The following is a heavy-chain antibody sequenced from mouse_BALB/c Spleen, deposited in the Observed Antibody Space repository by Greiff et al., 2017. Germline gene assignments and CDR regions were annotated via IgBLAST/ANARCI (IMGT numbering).Heavy chain of an antibody. D-gene: IGHD2-4*01. Sequence: QVQLQQSAAELARPGASVKMSCKASGYTFTSYTMHWVKQRPGQGLEWIGYINPSSGYTEYNQKFKDKTTLTADKSSSTAYMQLSSLTSEDSAVYYCARGRNGDYHYAMDYWGQGTSVTVSS. CDR2: INPSSGYT. CDR1: GYTFTSYT. J-gene: IGHJ4*01. V-gene: IGHV1-4*02. CDR3: ARGRNGDYHYAMDY.